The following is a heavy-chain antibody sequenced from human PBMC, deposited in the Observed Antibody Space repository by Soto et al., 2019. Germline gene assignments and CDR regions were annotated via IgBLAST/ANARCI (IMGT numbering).Heavy chain of an antibody. CDR2: ISGSGGST. J-gene: IGHJ4*02. D-gene: IGHD4-4*01. Sequence: EVQLVESGGGLVQPGRSLRLSCAASGFTFDDYAMHWVRQAPGKGLEWVSGISGSGGSTYYADSVKGRFTISRDNSKNTLYLQMNSLRAEDTAVYYCAKPMTTVTTGDYWGQGTLVTVSS. CDR3: AKPMTTVTTGDY. V-gene: IGHV3-23*04. CDR1: GFTFDDYA.